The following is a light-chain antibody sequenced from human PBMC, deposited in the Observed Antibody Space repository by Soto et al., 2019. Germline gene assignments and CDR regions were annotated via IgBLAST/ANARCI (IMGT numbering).Light chain of an antibody. Sequence: QSALTQPASVSGSPGQSITISCTGTSSDVDGYNFVSWYQQHPGRAPKLMIYDVTNRPSGISNRFSGSKSGNTASLTISGLQAEDEAYYYCSSYTGSSTLLFGGGTQLTVL. CDR3: SSYTGSSTLL. CDR2: DVT. J-gene: IGLJ7*01. CDR1: SSDVDGYNF. V-gene: IGLV2-14*01.